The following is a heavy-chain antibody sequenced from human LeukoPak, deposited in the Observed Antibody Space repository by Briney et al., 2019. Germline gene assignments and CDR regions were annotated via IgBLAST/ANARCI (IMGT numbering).Heavy chain of an antibody. CDR1: GFTFSNIW. D-gene: IGHD3-16*01. CDR3: AKNGGPHGMDV. CDR2: IKHVGSET. Sequence: GGSLRLSCAASGFTFSNIWMSWVRQAPGKGLEWVANIKHVGSETNYVDSVKGRFTISRDNAKNSLHLQMNSLRVEDTAVYYCAKNGGPHGMDVWGQGTTVTVSS. J-gene: IGHJ6*02. V-gene: IGHV3-7*02.